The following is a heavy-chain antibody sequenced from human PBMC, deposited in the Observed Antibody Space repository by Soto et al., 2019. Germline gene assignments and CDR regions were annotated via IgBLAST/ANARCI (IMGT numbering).Heavy chain of an antibody. J-gene: IGHJ4*02. CDR1: GGSISSGDYY. V-gene: IGHV4-30-4*01. CDR2: IYYSGST. CDR3: ARVALGSSGYYFPSIFDY. Sequence: ASETLSLTCTVSGGSISSGDYYWSWIRQPPGKGLEWIGYIYYSGSTYYNPSLKSRVTISVDTSKNQFPLKLSSVTAADTAVYYCARVALGSSGYYFPSIFDYWGQGTLVTVSS. D-gene: IGHD3-22*01.